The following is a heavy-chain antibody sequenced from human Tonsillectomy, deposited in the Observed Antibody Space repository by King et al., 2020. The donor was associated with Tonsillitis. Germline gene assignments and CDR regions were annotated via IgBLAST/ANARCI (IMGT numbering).Heavy chain of an antibody. CDR1: GGSISDVAHY. CDR3: GRYEGGVFDP. J-gene: IGHJ5*02. Sequence: QLQESGPGLVKPSPTLSLTCTVSGGSISDVAHYWTWIRQHPGKGLEWIGYIYDSENAYSNPSLKSRLSRSLDTSKNQGSLKLGFVTAADTAVYYCGRYEGGVFDPWGQGTLVTVSS. CDR2: IYDSENA. V-gene: IGHV4-31*03. D-gene: IGHD2-15*01.